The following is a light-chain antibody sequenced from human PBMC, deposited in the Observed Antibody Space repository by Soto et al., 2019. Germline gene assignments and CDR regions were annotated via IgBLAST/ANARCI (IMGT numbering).Light chain of an antibody. V-gene: IGLV2-23*01. CDR2: EGT. CDR3: CSFAGSSTYV. J-gene: IGLJ1*01. Sequence: QSVLTQPASVSGSPGQSITISCTGTSRDVGSYNLVSWYQQHPGNAPKLIIYEGTKRPSGVSYRFSGSKSGNTASLTISGLQEEDEGDYHCCSFAGSSTYVFGTWTKLTVL. CDR1: SRDVGSYNL.